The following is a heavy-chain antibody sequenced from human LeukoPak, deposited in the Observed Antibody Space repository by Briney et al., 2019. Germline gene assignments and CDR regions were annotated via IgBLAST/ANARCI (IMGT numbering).Heavy chain of an antibody. Sequence: PSETLSLTCAVSGGSISSSNWWSWVRRPPGKGLEWIGEIYHSGSTNYNPSLKSRVTISVDKSKNQFSLKLSSVTAADTAVYYCARAGYSSSWYVSKGSAEYFQHWGQGTLVTVSS. V-gene: IGHV4-4*02. J-gene: IGHJ1*01. CDR3: ARAGYSSSWYVSKGSAEYFQH. CDR2: IYHSGST. CDR1: GGSISSSNW. D-gene: IGHD6-13*01.